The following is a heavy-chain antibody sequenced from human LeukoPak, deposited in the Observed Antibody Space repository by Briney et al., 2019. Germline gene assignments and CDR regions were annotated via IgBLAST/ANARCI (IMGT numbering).Heavy chain of an antibody. D-gene: IGHD2-21*02. CDR2: IKRKTDGGTA. CDR3: TTDSPICCGGDCYTTS. CDR1: GLTFSSAW. V-gene: IGHV3-15*01. J-gene: IGHJ5*02. Sequence: GGSLRPSCAASGLTFSSAWMTWVRQAPGKGREWVGRIKRKTDGGTADYAAPVKGRFTISRDDSKNTLNLQMNSLKAEDTAVYYCTTDSPICCGGDCYTTSWGQGTLVSVSS.